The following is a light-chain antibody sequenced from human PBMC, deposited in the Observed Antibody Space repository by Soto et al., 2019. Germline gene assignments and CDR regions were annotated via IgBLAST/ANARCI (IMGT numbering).Light chain of an antibody. CDR3: QQYNSYSQT. J-gene: IGKJ1*01. Sequence: DLQVTQCLSSLSASVEDRVTITCRASQSISSWLACYQQKPGKAPKLLIYDASSLESGVPSRFSGSGSGTEFTLTISSLQPDDFATYYCQQYNSYSQTFGQWTK. CDR2: DAS. V-gene: IGKV1-5*01. CDR1: QSISSW.